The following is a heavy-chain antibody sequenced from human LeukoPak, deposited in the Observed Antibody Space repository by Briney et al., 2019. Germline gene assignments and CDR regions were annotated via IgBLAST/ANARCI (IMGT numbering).Heavy chain of an antibody. V-gene: IGHV1-69*01. CDR3: AIDQWMGYCSSTSCYTLD. D-gene: IGHD2-2*02. CDR1: GGTFSSYA. CDR2: IIPIFGTA. J-gene: IGHJ4*02. Sequence: SVKVSCKASGGTFSSYAISWVRQAPGQGLEWMGGIIPIFGTANYAQKFQGRVTITADESTSTAYMELSSLRSEDTAVYYCAIDQWMGYCSSTSCYTLDWGQGTLVTVSS.